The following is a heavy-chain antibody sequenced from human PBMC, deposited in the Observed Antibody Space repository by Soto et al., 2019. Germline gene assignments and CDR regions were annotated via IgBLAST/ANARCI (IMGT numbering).Heavy chain of an antibody. J-gene: IGHJ5*02. CDR2: ISSSGSTI. CDR3: ARDKQQWLALTNWFDP. D-gene: IGHD6-19*01. CDR1: GFTFSDYY. Sequence: GGSLRLSCAASGFTFSDYYMSWIPQAPGKGLEWVSYISSSGSTIYYADSVKGRFTISRDNAKNSLYLQMNSLRAEDTAVYYCARDKQQWLALTNWFDPWGQGTLVTVSS. V-gene: IGHV3-11*01.